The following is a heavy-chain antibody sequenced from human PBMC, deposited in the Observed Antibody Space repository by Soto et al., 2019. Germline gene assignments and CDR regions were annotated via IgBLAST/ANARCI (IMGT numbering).Heavy chain of an antibody. CDR2: IYYSGST. CDR1: GGSISSGDYY. CDR3: ARHFTRTVTTPFDY. Sequence: PSETLSLTCTVSGGSISSGDYYWSWIRQPPGKGLEWIGYIYYSGSTNYNPSLKSRVTISVDTSKNQFSLKLSSVTAADTAVYYCARHFTRTVTTPFDYWGQGTLVTVS. V-gene: IGHV4-61*08. D-gene: IGHD4-17*01. J-gene: IGHJ4*02.